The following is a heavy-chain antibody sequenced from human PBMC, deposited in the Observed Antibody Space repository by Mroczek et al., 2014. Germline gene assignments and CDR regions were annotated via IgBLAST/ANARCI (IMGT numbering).Heavy chain of an antibody. CDR2: IYYSGST. CDR3: ARQQIAAAGTARVDY. D-gene: IGHD6-13*01. CDR1: GGSISSSSYY. Sequence: QVQLQESGPGLVKPSETLSLTCTVSGGSISSSSYYWGWIRQPPGKGLEWIGSIYYSGSTYYNPSLKSRVTISVDTSKNQFSLKLSSVTAADTAVYYCARQQIAAAGTARVDYVGPGNPGHRLL. J-gene: IGHJ4*02. V-gene: IGHV4-39*01.